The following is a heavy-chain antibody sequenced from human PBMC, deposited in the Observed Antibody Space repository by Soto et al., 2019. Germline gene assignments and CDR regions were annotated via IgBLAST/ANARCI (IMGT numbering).Heavy chain of an antibody. V-gene: IGHV2-5*02. Sequence: QITLKESGPTLVKPTQTLTLTCTFSGFSLTTDRVGVGWIRQPPGEALEWLAVIYWDDSKTYRPSLESRLTIPKYPSKTPVALTMTNLDSLDTATYYCAHAYGGRSLYWGQGTLVTVSS. D-gene: IGHD1-26*01. CDR3: AHAYGGRSLY. CDR2: IYWDDSK. J-gene: IGHJ4*02. CDR1: GFSLTTDRVG.